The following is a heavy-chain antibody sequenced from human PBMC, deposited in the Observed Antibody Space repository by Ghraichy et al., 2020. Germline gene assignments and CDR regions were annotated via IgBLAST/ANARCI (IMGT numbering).Heavy chain of an antibody. J-gene: IGHJ5*02. V-gene: IGHV1-2*02. D-gene: IGHD3-10*01. CDR1: GYTFTGYY. CDR2: INPNSGGT. CDR3: ARLGELGAYNWFDP. Sequence: ASLKVSCKASGYTFTGYYMHWVRQAPGQGLEWMGWINPNSGGTNYAQKFQGRVTMTRDTSISTAYMELSRLRSDDTAVYYCARLGELGAYNWFDPWGQGTLVTVSS.